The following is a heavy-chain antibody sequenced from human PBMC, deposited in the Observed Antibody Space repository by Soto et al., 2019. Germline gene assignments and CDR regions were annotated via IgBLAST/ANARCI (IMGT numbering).Heavy chain of an antibody. D-gene: IGHD2-15*01. J-gene: IGHJ4*02. CDR2: ISGSGDST. V-gene: IGHV3-23*01. CDR3: AKHFSGPYPTYYFDY. CDR1: GFTFSSNA. Sequence: GGSLRLSCAASGFTFSSNAMSWVRQAPGQGLEWVSAISGSGDSTYYADSVKGRFTISRDNSKNTLYVQMDSLRAEDTALYYCAKHFSGPYPTYYFDYWGPGTLVTVSS.